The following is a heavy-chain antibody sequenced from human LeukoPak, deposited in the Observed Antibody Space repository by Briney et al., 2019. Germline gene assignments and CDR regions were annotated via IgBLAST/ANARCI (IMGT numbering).Heavy chain of an antibody. V-gene: IGHV1-69*13. J-gene: IGHJ4*02. CDR1: GGTFSSYA. CDR2: IIPIFGTA. Sequence: GASVKVSCKASGGTFSSYAISWVRQAPGQGLEWMGGIIPIFGTANYAQKFQGRVTITADESTSTAYMELSSLRSEDTAVYYCAKRADYSNYEPHFDYWGQGTLVTVSS. D-gene: IGHD4-11*01. CDR3: AKRADYSNYEPHFDY.